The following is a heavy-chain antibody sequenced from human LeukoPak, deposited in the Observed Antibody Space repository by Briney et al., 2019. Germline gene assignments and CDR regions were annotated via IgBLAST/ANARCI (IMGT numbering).Heavy chain of an antibody. CDR2: IYSGGTK. CDR3: AREYYYDSSGFDI. CDR1: GFTFSSYA. Sequence: GGSLRLSCAASGFTFSSYAMSWVRQAPGKGLEWVSIIYSGGTKYYADSVKGRFTISRDNSKNTLYLQMNSLRAEDTAVYYCAREYYYDSSGFDIWGQGTMVTVSS. V-gene: IGHV3-66*02. D-gene: IGHD3-22*01. J-gene: IGHJ3*02.